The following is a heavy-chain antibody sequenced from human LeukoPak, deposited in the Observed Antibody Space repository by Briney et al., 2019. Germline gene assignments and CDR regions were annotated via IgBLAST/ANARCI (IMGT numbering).Heavy chain of an antibody. V-gene: IGHV1-2*02. D-gene: IGHD6-19*01. CDR3: ARDPSRFASGPGFDY. Sequence: ASVKVSCKASGYTFTGYYMHWVRQAPGQGLEWMGWINPNSGGTNYAQKLQGRVTMTRDTSISTAYMELSRLRSDDTAVYYCARDPSRFASGPGFDYWGQGTLVTVSS. CDR1: GYTFTGYY. CDR2: INPNSGGT. J-gene: IGHJ4*02.